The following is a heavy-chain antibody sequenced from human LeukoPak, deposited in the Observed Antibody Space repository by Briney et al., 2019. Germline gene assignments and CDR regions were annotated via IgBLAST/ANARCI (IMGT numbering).Heavy chain of an antibody. CDR3: TTDRERGYYFDY. J-gene: IGHJ4*02. CDR2: IKSRTDGGTT. Sequence: PGGSLRLSCAASGFTFSNAWMSWVRQAPGKGLEWVGRIKSRTDGGTTDNAAPVKGRLTISRDDSKNTLYLQINRVNTEETGVYYCTTDRERGYYFDYWGQGTLVTVSS. CDR1: GFTFSNAW. V-gene: IGHV3-15*01. D-gene: IGHD5-24*01.